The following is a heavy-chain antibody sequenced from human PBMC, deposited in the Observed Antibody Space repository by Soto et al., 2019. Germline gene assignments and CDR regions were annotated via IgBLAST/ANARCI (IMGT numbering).Heavy chain of an antibody. J-gene: IGHJ4*02. Sequence: PGGSLRLSCASSVFTFISFWMDWVRQAPGKGLEWVANINPDGSEKHYVDSVKGRFTISRDNAKNSLYLQMSSLTAEDSALYYCSRSLDSWGQGTRVTVSS. CDR2: INPDGSEK. CDR3: SRSLDS. CDR1: VFTFISFW. V-gene: IGHV3-7*01.